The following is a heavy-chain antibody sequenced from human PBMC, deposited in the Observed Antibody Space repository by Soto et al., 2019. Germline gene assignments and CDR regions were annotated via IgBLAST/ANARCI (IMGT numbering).Heavy chain of an antibody. V-gene: IGHV4-39*01. J-gene: IGHJ3*02. D-gene: IGHD6-19*01. CDR2: IYYSGST. CDR1: GGSISSSSYY. Sequence: SETLSLTCTVSGGSISSSSYYWGWIRQPPGKGLEWIGSIYYSGSTYYNPSLKSRVTISVDTSKNQFSLKLSSVTAADTAVYYCARRYSSGWPGAIDIWGQGTMVTVSS. CDR3: ARRYSSGWPGAIDI.